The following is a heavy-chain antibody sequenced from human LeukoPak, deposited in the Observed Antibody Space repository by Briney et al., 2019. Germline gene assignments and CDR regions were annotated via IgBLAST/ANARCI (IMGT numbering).Heavy chain of an antibody. D-gene: IGHD1-26*01. V-gene: IGHV3-7*01. J-gene: IGHJ4*02. CDR3: ARDPDALVGANFDY. Sequence: PSETLSLTCAVYGGSFSGYYWSWIRHPPGKGLEGVANIKPDGSEKYYVDSVKGRFTLSRDIAKNSLYMQMNSLRAEDTAVYYCARDPDALVGANFDYWGQGTLVTVSS. CDR2: IKPDGSEK. CDR1: GGSFSGYY.